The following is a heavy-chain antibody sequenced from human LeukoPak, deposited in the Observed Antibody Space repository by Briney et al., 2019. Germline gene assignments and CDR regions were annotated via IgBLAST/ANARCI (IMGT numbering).Heavy chain of an antibody. V-gene: IGHV4-59*11. D-gene: IGHD4-17*01. J-gene: IGHJ3*02. CDR3: ARDLVTVTKGFDI. CDR2: ISYIGST. CDR1: DDSFSSHY. Sequence: SETLSFTCAVSDDSFSSHYWTWVRQPPAKGLEWIGYISYIGSTNYNPSLKSRVTISIDTSKNQFSLKLSSVTAADTAVYYCARDLVTVTKGFDIWGQGTMVSVSS.